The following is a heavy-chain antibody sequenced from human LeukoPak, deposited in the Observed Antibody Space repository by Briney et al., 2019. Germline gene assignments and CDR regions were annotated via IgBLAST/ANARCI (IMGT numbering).Heavy chain of an antibody. J-gene: IGHJ5*02. CDR3: AKAYCSGGSCQKWFDP. V-gene: IGHV3-23*01. D-gene: IGHD2-15*01. Sequence: GGSLRLSCAASGFTFSSYAMSWVRQAPGKGLEWVSAISGSGGTTFYADSVKGRFTISRDNSKNTLYLQINSLRAEDTALYYCAKAYCSGGSCQKWFDPWGQGTLVTVSS. CDR1: GFTFSSYA. CDR2: ISGSGGTT.